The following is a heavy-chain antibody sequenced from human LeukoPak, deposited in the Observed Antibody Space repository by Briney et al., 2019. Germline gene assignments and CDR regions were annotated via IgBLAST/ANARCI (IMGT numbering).Heavy chain of an antibody. CDR2: INHSGST. CDR1: GGSFSGYY. CDR3: ARGVFEGYTDWYFDL. V-gene: IGHV4-34*01. J-gene: IGHJ2*01. D-gene: IGHD5-18*01. Sequence: SETLSLTCAVYGGSFSGYYWSWIRQPPGKGLEWIGEINHSGSTNYNPSLKSRVTISVDTSKNQFSLKLRSVTAADTAVYYCARGVFEGYTDWYFDLWGRGTLVTVSS.